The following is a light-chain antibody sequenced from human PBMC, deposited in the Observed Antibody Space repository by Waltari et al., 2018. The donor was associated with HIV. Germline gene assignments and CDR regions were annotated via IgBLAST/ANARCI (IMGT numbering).Light chain of an antibody. CDR2: AAS. CDR3: QQRSNWPIT. CDR1: QSVSNY. J-gene: IGKJ5*01. Sequence: EIVLTPSPATLSLSPGESATLSCRPSQSVSNYLAWYQQKPGQAPRLLIYAASSRATGIPARFSGSGSGTDFTLTISSLEPGDFAVYYCQQRSNWPITFGQGTRLEIK. V-gene: IGKV3-11*01.